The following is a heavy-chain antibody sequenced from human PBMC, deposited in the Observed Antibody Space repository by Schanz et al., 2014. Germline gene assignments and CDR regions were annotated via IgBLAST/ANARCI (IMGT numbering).Heavy chain of an antibody. CDR3: ARGYGDSPTDF. J-gene: IGHJ4*02. V-gene: IGHV1-69*02. D-gene: IGHD4-17*01. Sequence: QVQLAQSGPEIKKPGSSVKVSCKASGGTFSTYTISWVRQAPGQGLEWMGRIIPIHGIANYAQKFQGRVTITADRSTSTAYMELSSLRSEDTAVYYCARGYGDSPTDFWGQGTLVTVSS. CDR1: GGTFSTYT. CDR2: IIPIHGIA.